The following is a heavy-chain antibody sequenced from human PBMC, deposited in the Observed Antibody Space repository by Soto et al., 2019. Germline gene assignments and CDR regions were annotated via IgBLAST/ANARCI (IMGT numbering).Heavy chain of an antibody. CDR2: ISGRSSET. V-gene: IGHV3-11*06. Sequence: GGSLRLSCAVSGFTFRDYYMTWIRQAPGKGLEWVSYISGRSSETYYADSVKGRFTISRDNAKNSLYLQMNDLRAEDTAVYYCARAPYTIFGVATCYYYYAMDVWGQGTTVTVSS. J-gene: IGHJ6*02. CDR3: ARAPYTIFGVATCYYYYAMDV. D-gene: IGHD3-3*01. CDR1: GFTFRDYY.